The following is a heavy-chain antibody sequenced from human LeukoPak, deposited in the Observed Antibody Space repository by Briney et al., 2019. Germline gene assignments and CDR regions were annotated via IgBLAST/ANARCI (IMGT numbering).Heavy chain of an antibody. CDR2: ISNDGSRK. V-gene: IGHV3-30*03. J-gene: IGHJ4*02. D-gene: IGHD2-21*02. Sequence: GGSLRLSCAPSGFTFSRHGMHWVRQAPGKGLEWVAIISNDGSRKYYAHSVEGRFTISRDNSKNTLYLQMHSLRPGDTAVYYCVREDTPATANYWGQGTLVTISS. CDR3: VREDTPATANY. CDR1: GFTFSRHG.